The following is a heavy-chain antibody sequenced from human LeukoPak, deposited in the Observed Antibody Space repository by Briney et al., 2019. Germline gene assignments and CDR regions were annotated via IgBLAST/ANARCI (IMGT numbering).Heavy chain of an antibody. D-gene: IGHD1-26*01. V-gene: IGHV3-30*18. J-gene: IGHJ4*02. Sequence: GGSLRLSCAASGFTFSSYGMHWVRQAPGKGLEWVAVISYDGSNKYYADSEKGRFTISRDNSKNTLYLQMNSLRAEDTAVYYCAKDLPGATYWGQGTLVTVSS. CDR1: GFTFSSYG. CDR2: ISYDGSNK. CDR3: AKDLPGATY.